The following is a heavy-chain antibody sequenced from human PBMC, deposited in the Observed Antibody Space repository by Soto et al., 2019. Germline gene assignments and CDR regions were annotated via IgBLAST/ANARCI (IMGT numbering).Heavy chain of an antibody. D-gene: IGHD4-17*01. V-gene: IGHV1-18*04. CDR2: ISAYNGNT. CDR3: ARDPAFYGDHPFDY. Sequence: ASVKVSCKASGYTFTSYGISWVRQAPGQGLEWMGWISAYNGNTNYAQKLQGRVTMTTGTSTSTAYMELRSLRSDDTAVYYCARDPAFYGDHPFDYWGQGTLVTVSS. J-gene: IGHJ4*02. CDR1: GYTFTSYG.